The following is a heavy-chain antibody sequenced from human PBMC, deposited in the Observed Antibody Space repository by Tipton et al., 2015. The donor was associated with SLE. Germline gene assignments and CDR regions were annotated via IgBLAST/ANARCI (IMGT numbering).Heavy chain of an antibody. V-gene: IGHV4-61*02. CDR2: VHTSGTT. Sequence: TLSLTCTVPGGSINSGSYHWSWIRQPGGKGLEWIGRVHTSGTTNYNPSLKSRVTISLDTPKNQFSLELRSVTAADTAVYYCARGEFQTWFDPWGQGTLVTVSS. CDR3: ARGEFQTWFDP. CDR1: GGSINSGSYH. J-gene: IGHJ5*02. D-gene: IGHD3-10*01.